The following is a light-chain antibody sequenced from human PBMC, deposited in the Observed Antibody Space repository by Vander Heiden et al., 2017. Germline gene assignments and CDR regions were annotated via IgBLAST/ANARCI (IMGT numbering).Light chain of an antibody. Sequence: QSVLTQPLSASGTTGQRVTIYRSGSSSNIGAGHVNWYQQLPGAAPKVLIYGTSQRPSGVPDRFSGSKSGTSATLAISGLRSDDEADYYCASWDDSLSVVLFGGGTRLTVL. CDR3: ASWDDSLSVVL. J-gene: IGLJ3*02. V-gene: IGLV1-47*01. CDR2: GTS. CDR1: SSNIGAGH.